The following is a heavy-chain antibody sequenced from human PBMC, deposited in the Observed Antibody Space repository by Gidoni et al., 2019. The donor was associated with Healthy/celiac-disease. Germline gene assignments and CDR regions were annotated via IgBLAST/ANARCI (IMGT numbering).Heavy chain of an antibody. CDR2: INNSGST. J-gene: IGHJ4*02. CDR3: ASLYYYDSSGYYDY. CDR1: GGSFSGYY. Sequence: QVQLQQWGAGLLKPSETLSLTCAVSGGSFSGYYWSWLRQHPGKGLEWIGEINNSGSTNYNPSLKSRVTISVDTSKNQFALKLSSVTAADTAVYYCASLYYYDSSGYYDYWGQGTLVTVSS. V-gene: IGHV4-34*01. D-gene: IGHD3-22*01.